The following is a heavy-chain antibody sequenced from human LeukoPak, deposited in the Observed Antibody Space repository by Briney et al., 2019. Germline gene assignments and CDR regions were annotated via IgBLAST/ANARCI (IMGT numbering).Heavy chain of an antibody. D-gene: IGHD3-10*01. CDR1: GGSFSGYY. V-gene: IGHV4-34*01. Sequence: PSETLSLTCAVYGGSFSGYYWSWIRQPPGKGLEWIGEINHSGSTNYNPSLKSRVTISADTSKNQFSLKLSSVTAADTAVYYCAGVWFGELSGYYYYGMDVWGQGTTVTVSS. CDR2: INHSGST. J-gene: IGHJ6*02. CDR3: AGVWFGELSGYYYYGMDV.